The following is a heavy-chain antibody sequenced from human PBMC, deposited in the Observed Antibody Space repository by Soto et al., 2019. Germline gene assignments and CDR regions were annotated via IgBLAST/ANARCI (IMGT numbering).Heavy chain of an antibody. D-gene: IGHD3-9*01. CDR2: ISYDGRQK. CDR1: RFTFSSYA. CDR3: AKDGYFDTYYFDH. V-gene: IGHV3-30*04. J-gene: IGHJ4*02. Sequence: GGSLRLSCAASRFTFSSYAMHWVRQAPGKGLEWVAVISYDGRQKHYVDSVKGRFTISRDESDNTLYLQMNSLRPEDTAVYYCAKDGYFDTYYFDHWGQGTLVTVSS.